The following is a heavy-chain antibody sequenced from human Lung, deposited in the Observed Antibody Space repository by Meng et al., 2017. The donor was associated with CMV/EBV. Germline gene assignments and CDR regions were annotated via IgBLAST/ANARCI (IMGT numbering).Heavy chain of an antibody. J-gene: IGHJ4*02. V-gene: IGHV1-18*01. Sequence: QVHLLQTGPGVKKPGASVRVSGKASGYTFGSYGICWVRQAPGQGLEWMGWFVNYVDTYPAPKFQGRVTMTTDTHTNTAFMELRSLTSDDTAVYYCASGTPGRSYCDYWGQGTLVTVSS. CDR1: GYTFGSYG. CDR3: ASGTPGRSYCDY. D-gene: IGHD2-15*01. CDR2: FVNYVDT.